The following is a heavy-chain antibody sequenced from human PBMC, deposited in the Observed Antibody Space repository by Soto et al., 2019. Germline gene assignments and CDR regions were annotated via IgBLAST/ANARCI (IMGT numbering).Heavy chain of an antibody. CDR1: GGSISSYY. V-gene: IGHV4-59*01. J-gene: IGHJ4*02. CDR2: IYYTGYT. CDR3: ARVKWFGESGFDY. D-gene: IGHD3-10*01. Sequence: SETLSLTCAVSGGSISSYYWSWIRQPPGKGLEWIGYIYYTGYTNYNPSLKSRVTISVDTSKNQFSLNVSSVTAADTAVYYCARVKWFGESGFDYWGQGTLVTVSS.